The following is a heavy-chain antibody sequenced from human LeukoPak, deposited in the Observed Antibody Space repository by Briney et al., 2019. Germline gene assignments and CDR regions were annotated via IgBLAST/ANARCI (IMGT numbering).Heavy chain of an antibody. J-gene: IGHJ6*03. CDR1: GYTFTSYG. D-gene: IGHD2-2*01. V-gene: IGHV1-18*01. CDR2: ISAYNGNT. CDR3: ARVPWPALVVPAARNYYYYYMDV. Sequence: GASVKVSCKASGYTFTSYGISWVRQAPGQGLEWMGWISAYNGNTNYAQKFQGRVTITADESTSTAYMELSSLRSEDTAVYYCARVPWPALVVPAARNYYYYYMDVWGKGTTVTVSS.